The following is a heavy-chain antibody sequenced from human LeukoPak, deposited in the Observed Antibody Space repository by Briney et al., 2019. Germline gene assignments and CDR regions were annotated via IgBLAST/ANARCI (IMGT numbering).Heavy chain of an antibody. V-gene: IGHV3-48*03. J-gene: IGHJ4*02. CDR3: AKPAYYDILTGYGT. D-gene: IGHD3-9*01. CDR1: GFTFSSYE. CDR2: ISSSGSTI. Sequence: GGSLRLSCAASGFTFSSYEMNWVRQAPGKGLEWVSYISSSGSTIYYADSVRGRFTISRDNSKNTLYLQMNSLRAEDTAVYYCAKPAYYDILTGYGTWGQGTLVTVSS.